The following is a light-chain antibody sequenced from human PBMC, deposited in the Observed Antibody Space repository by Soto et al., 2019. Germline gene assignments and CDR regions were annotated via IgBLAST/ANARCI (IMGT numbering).Light chain of an antibody. V-gene: IGKV1-5*01. Sequence: DIQMTQSPSTLSATAGDRVTITCRASQSISSWLAWYQHKPGKAPKRLIYDASNFDSGVPSRFSGSGSGTEFSLTISNLQPDDCATYYCQQYENYWTFGQGTRVEIK. J-gene: IGKJ1*01. CDR1: QSISSW. CDR3: QQYENYWT. CDR2: DAS.